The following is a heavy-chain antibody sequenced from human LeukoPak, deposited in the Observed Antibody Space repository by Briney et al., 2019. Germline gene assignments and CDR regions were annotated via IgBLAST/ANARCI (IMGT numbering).Heavy chain of an antibody. CDR2: IIPIFGTA. J-gene: IGHJ4*02. CDR1: GDTFSSYA. Sequence: GASVKVSCKASGDTFSSYAISWVRQAPGQGLEWMGGIIPIFGTANYAQKFQGRVTITADKSTSTAYMELRSLRSDDTAVYYCARDSSGFPLRGDYWGQGTLVTVSS. V-gene: IGHV1-69*06. D-gene: IGHD6-19*01. CDR3: ARDSSGFPLRGDY.